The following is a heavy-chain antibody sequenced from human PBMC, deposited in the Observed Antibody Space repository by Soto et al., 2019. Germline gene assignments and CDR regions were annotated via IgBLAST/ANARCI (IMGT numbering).Heavy chain of an antibody. Sequence: LRLSCAISGFSVSSNYLSWVRQAPGKGLEWVSVHYSGGSTYYADSVQGRFTISRDKSNNTLYPQMRRVRAEDTAVYFCARHRHPRGTVGATSPLDPWGQGTQVTVSS. D-gene: IGHD1-26*01. J-gene: IGHJ5*02. CDR3: ARHRHPRGTVGATSPLDP. CDR1: GFSVSSNY. CDR2: HYSGGST. V-gene: IGHV3-53*01.